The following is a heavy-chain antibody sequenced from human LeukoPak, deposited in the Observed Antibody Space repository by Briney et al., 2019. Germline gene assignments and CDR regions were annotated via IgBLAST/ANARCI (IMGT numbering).Heavy chain of an antibody. J-gene: IGHJ4*02. CDR3: ARIYRRGWSLDS. Sequence: SETLSLTCAVYSGSFSGYYWSWIRQPPGKGLEWIGEINHSGSTNYNPSLKSRFTISVDTSKNQFSLRLNSVTAADTAIYYCARIYRRGWSLDSWGPGTLVTVSS. CDR2: INHSGST. V-gene: IGHV4-34*01. CDR1: SGSFSGYY. D-gene: IGHD6-19*01.